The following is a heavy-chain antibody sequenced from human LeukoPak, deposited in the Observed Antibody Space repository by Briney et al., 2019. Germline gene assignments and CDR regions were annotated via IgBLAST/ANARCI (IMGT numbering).Heavy chain of an antibody. Sequence: ASVKVSCKASGYIFTDYHMHWVRQAPGQGLEWMGRINPNSGGTDYAQNFQGRVTMTRDTSITTAYMELSRLRSDDTAVYYCARAVRFGELLSLVNWFDSWGQGTLVTVSS. CDR1: GYIFTDYH. V-gene: IGHV1-2*06. CDR3: ARAVRFGELLSLVNWFDS. D-gene: IGHD3-10*01. CDR2: INPNSGGT. J-gene: IGHJ5*01.